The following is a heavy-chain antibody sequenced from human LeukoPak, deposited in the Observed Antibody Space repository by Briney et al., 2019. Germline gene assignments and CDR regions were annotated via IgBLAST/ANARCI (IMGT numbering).Heavy chain of an antibody. Sequence: GGSLRLSCTASGFAFDEHGMSWVRQVPGKGLEWVSGINWSGGSTGYADPLRGRFTISRDNAKNSLYLQMDSLRAEATALYYCARAPITSPFYFDYWGQGTLVTVSS. CDR3: ARAPITSPFYFDY. CDR1: GFAFDEHG. D-gene: IGHD2-2*01. V-gene: IGHV3-20*04. J-gene: IGHJ4*02. CDR2: INWSGGST.